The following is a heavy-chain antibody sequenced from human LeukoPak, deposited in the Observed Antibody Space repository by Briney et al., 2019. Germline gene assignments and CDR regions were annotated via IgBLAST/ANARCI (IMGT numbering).Heavy chain of an antibody. V-gene: IGHV3-23*01. CDR3: ARGYSSGWNFDY. CDR1: GFTFSSYA. Sequence: GRSLRLSCAASGFTFSSYAMHWVRQAPGKGLEWVSAISGSGGSTYYADSVKGRFTISRDNSKNTLYLQMNSLRAEDTAVYYCARGYSSGWNFDYWGQGTLVTVSS. J-gene: IGHJ4*02. CDR2: ISGSGGST. D-gene: IGHD6-19*01.